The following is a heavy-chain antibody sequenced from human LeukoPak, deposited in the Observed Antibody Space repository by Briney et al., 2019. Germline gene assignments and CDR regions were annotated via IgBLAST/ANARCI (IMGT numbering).Heavy chain of an antibody. Sequence: GGSLRLSCAAPGFTFSSYWMSWVRQAPGKGLEWVANIKQDGSEKYYVDSVKGRFTISRDNAKNSLYLQMNSLRAEDTAVYYCASFPTVVTPLDWFDPWGQGTLVTVSS. D-gene: IGHD4-23*01. CDR3: ASFPTVVTPLDWFDP. CDR2: IKQDGSEK. CDR1: GFTFSSYW. V-gene: IGHV3-7*01. J-gene: IGHJ5*02.